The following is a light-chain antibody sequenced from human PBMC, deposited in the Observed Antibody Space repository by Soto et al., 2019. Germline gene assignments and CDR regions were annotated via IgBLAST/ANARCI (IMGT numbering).Light chain of an antibody. J-gene: IGLJ1*01. CDR3: SSYYTSSPYV. Sequence: QSVLTQPASVSGSPGQSITISCTGTSNDVGGYNYVSWYQQHPGKAPKLVIYEVSHRPSGISDRFSGSKSGNTASLTISGLQVADEAEYYCSSYYTSSPYVFGRGTKLTVL. CDR1: SNDVGGYNY. V-gene: IGLV2-14*01. CDR2: EVS.